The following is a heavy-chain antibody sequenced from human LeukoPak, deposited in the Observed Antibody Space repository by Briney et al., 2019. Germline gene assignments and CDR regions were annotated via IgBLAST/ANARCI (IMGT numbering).Heavy chain of an antibody. CDR3: AKTYYYDSSGFSAFDP. CDR2: ISYDGSNK. Sequence: GGSLRLSCAASGFTFSSYGMHWVRQAPGKGLEGVAVISYDGSNKYYADSVKGRFPISRDNSKNTLYLQMNSLRAEDTAVYYCAKTYYYDSSGFSAFDPWGQGTLVTVSS. CDR1: GFTFSSYG. J-gene: IGHJ5*02. D-gene: IGHD3-22*01. V-gene: IGHV3-30*18.